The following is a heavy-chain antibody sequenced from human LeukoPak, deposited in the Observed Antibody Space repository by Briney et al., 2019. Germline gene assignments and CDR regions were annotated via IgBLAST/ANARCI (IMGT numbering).Heavy chain of an antibody. CDR2: MKQDGNEE. V-gene: IGHV3-7*05. Sequence: AGTLRLSCAVSGFTFSTYWMSWVRQAPRKGLDLVANMKQDGNEEYYVDSVKGRFTISRDYAKNSLYLQMNSLRAEDTAVYYCARPYSSGWYGVFNYWGQGTLVTVSS. J-gene: IGHJ4*02. CDR3: ARPYSSGWYGVFNY. CDR1: GFTFSTYW. D-gene: IGHD6-19*01.